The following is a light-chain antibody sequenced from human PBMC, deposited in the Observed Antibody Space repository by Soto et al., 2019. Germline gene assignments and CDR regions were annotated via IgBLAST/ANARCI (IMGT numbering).Light chain of an antibody. CDR3: TSYAGTYSFFYV. J-gene: IGLJ1*01. V-gene: IGLV2-8*01. CDR2: EVS. Sequence: VLTQPPSASGSPGQSVTISCTGTSSDVGAYNYVSWYQQPPGKAPKLIIYEVSKRPSGVPDRFSGSKSGNTASLTVSGLQAEDEADYYCTSYAGTYSFFYVFGTGTKVTVL. CDR1: SSDVGAYNY.